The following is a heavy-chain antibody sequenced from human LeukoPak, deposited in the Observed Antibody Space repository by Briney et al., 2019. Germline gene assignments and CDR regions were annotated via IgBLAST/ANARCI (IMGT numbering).Heavy chain of an antibody. Sequence: ASVKVSCKASGYTFTSYYMHWVRQAPGQGLEWMGIINPSGGSTSYAQKFQGRVTVTRDMSTSTVYMELSSLRSEDTAVYYCARGADYDFWSGYNWFDPWGQGTLVTVSS. CDR1: GYTFTSYY. J-gene: IGHJ5*02. CDR2: INPSGGST. V-gene: IGHV1-46*01. CDR3: ARGADYDFWSGYNWFDP. D-gene: IGHD3-3*01.